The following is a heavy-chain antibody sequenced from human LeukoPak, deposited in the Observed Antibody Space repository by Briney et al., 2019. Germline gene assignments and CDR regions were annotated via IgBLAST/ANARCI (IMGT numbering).Heavy chain of an antibody. D-gene: IGHD7-27*01. J-gene: IGHJ4*02. V-gene: IGHV1-24*01. CDR1: GYTLSELS. CDR3: ARDGGPLSLGIEADY. Sequence: ASVKVSCKVSGYTLSELSIHWVRQAPGKGLEWMGGLDPEDDEALYAQKFQGRVTMTEDTSTDTPYMELSSLRSDDTAVYYCARDGGPLSLGIEADYWGQGTLVTVSS. CDR2: LDPEDDEA.